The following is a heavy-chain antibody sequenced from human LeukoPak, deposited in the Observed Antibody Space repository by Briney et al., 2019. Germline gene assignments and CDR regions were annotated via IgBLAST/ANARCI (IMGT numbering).Heavy chain of an antibody. V-gene: IGHV1-2*02. CDR3: ARDRTVSGPLDY. CDR1: GYTFTGYY. J-gene: IGHJ4*02. D-gene: IGHD4-17*01. CDR2: INPNSGGT. Sequence: ASVKVSCKASGYTFTGYYMHWVRQAPGQGLEWMGWINPNSGGTNYAQKFQGRVTMTRDTSISTAYMELSRLRSDDTAVYYCARDRTVSGPLDYWGQGTLVTVSS.